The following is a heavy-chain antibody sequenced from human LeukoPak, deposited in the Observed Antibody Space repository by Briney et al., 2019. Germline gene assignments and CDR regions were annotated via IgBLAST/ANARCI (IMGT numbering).Heavy chain of an antibody. V-gene: IGHV3-30-3*01. D-gene: IGHD1-1*01. CDR1: GFTFSSYA. Sequence: GGSLRLSCAASGFTFSSYAMHWVRQAPGKGLEWVAVISYDGSNKYYADSVKGRFTISRDNSKNTLYLQMNSLRAEDTAVYYCAKDRLRYNWNDDWEVFDYWGQGTLVTVSS. CDR2: ISYDGSNK. J-gene: IGHJ4*02. CDR3: AKDRLRYNWNDDWEVFDY.